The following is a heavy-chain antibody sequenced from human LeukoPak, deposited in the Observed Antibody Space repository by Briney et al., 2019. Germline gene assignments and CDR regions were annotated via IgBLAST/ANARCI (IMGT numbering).Heavy chain of an antibody. CDR2: VQYDGSNK. Sequence: GGSLRLSCAASGFTFTDYGIHWVRQAPGRGLEWVAFVQYDGSNKYYADSVKGRFIISRDNSKDMLYLQMNRLRAEDTAVYYCAKDGNFGSGSYYRGDSWGQGTLVTVSS. D-gene: IGHD3-10*01. CDR3: AKDGNFGSGSYYRGDS. V-gene: IGHV3-30*02. J-gene: IGHJ4*02. CDR1: GFTFTDYG.